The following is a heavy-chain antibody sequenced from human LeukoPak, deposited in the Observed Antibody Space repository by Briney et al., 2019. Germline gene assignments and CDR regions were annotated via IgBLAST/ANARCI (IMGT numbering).Heavy chain of an antibody. V-gene: IGHV1-8*01. D-gene: IGHD2-2*01. J-gene: IGHJ4*02. Sequence: ASVKVSCKASGYNFNRNDINWVRQATGQGLEWMGWMNPSSGNGASAQSFQGRVTLTRDTSINTVYMELSGLRSDDTGVYYCATASSYAPGLLDYWGQGTLVTVSS. CDR3: ATASSYAPGLLDY. CDR2: MNPSSGNG. CDR1: GYNFNRND.